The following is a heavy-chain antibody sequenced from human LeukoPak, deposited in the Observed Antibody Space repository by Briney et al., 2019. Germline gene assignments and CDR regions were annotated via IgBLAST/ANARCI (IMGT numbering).Heavy chain of an antibody. CDR3: AGSGYSYGYYFDY. Sequence: GASVKVSCKASGYTFTNYGISWVRQAPGQGLEWMGGIIPIFGTANYAQKFQGRVTITADESTSTAYMELSSLRSEDTAVYYCAGSGYSYGYYFDYWGQGTLVTVSS. CDR1: GYTFTNYG. D-gene: IGHD5-18*01. CDR2: IIPIFGTA. J-gene: IGHJ4*02. V-gene: IGHV1-69*13.